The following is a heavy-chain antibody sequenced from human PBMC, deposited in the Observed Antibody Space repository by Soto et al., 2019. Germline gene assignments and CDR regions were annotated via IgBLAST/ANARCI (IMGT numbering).Heavy chain of an antibody. CDR1: GYTFTGYY. V-gene: IGHV1-2*04. D-gene: IGHD2-2*01. Sequence: ASVKVSCKASGYTFTGYYMHWVRQAPGQGLEWMGWINPNSGGTNYAQKFRGWVTMTRDTSISTAYMELSRLRSDDTAVYYCARYCSSTSCPRDAFDIWGQGTMVTVSS. CDR2: INPNSGGT. CDR3: ARYCSSTSCPRDAFDI. J-gene: IGHJ3*02.